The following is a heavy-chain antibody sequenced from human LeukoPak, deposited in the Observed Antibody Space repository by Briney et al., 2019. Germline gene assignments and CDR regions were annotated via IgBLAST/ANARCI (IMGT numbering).Heavy chain of an antibody. D-gene: IGHD3-22*01. V-gene: IGHV3-7*05. Sequence: PGGSLRLSCKASGFIFSSYWMSWVRQAPGKGLEWVANIKQEGSEKNSVDSVKGRFTISRDNAKNSLYLQMNSLRAEDTAVYYRVRDGRYYDSSGYFNRPFDYWGQGTLVTVSS. CDR2: IKQEGSEK. J-gene: IGHJ4*02. CDR1: GFIFSSYW. CDR3: VRDGRYYDSSGYFNRPFDY.